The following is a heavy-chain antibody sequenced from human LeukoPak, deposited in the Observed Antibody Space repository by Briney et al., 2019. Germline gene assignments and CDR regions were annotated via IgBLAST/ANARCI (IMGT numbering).Heavy chain of an antibody. Sequence: GESLKISCKGSGYSFTSYWIGWVRQMPGKGLEWMGWISAYNGNTKYAQNLQGRVTMTTDTSTSTAYMELRSLRSDDTAVYYCTRDLPYSSSWESIDYWGQGTLVTVSS. D-gene: IGHD6-13*01. CDR3: TRDLPYSSSWESIDY. V-gene: IGHV1-18*04. J-gene: IGHJ4*02. CDR1: GYSFTSYW. CDR2: ISAYNGNT.